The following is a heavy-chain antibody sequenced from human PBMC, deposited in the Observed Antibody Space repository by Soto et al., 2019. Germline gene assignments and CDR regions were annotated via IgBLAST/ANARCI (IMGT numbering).Heavy chain of an antibody. V-gene: IGHV2-5*01. Sequence: SGPTLVNPTQTLTLTCTFSGFSLSTSGVGVGWIRQPPGKALEWLALIYWNDDKRYSPSLKSRLTITKDTSKNQVVLTMTKMDPVEKATYYCAHRLEYCGDDCSPRWFDHWGQGTLVTVSS. CDR2: IYWNDDK. CDR3: AHRLEYCGDDCSPRWFDH. CDR1: GFSLSTSGVG. J-gene: IGHJ5*02. D-gene: IGHD2-21*02.